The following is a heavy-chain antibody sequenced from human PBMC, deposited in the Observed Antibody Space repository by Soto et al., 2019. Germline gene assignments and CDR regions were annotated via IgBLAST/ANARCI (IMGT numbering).Heavy chain of an antibody. CDR2: INHSGST. V-gene: IGHV4-34*01. D-gene: IGHD3-10*01. CDR3: ARTMVRGVIIKVEYFDY. J-gene: IGHJ4*02. Sequence: PSETLSLTCAVYGGSFSGYYWSWIRQPPGKGLEWIGEINHSGSTNYNPSLKSRVTISVDTSKNQFSLKLSSVTAADTAVYYCARTMVRGVIIKVEYFDYWGQGTRVTVSS. CDR1: GGSFSGYY.